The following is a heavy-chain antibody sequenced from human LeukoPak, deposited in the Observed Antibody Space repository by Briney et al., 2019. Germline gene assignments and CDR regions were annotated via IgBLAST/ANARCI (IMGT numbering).Heavy chain of an antibody. V-gene: IGHV3-74*01. CDR3: AREIHYFDSSGPDY. CDR1: GFTFSSYW. CDR2: INTDGSRT. D-gene: IGHD3-22*01. Sequence: GGSLRLSCAASGFTFSSYWMHWVRQAPGKGLVWVSRINTDGSRTDYADSVKGRFTISRDNAKNTLYLQMNSLRDEDTAVYYCAREIHYFDSSGPDYWGQGTLVTVSS. J-gene: IGHJ4*02.